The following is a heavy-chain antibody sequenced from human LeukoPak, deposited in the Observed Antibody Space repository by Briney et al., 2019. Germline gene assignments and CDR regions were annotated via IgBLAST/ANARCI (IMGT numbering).Heavy chain of an antibody. V-gene: IGHV3-7*01. CDR3: ARIAYSSSSLDY. Sequence: PGGSLRLSCAASGFTFSNYWMTWVPQAPGKGLEWVANIIRDGSTQYYVDSVKGRFTISSDNAKNSVYLQVNSLTAEDTALYYCARIAYSSSSLDYWGQGTLV. J-gene: IGHJ4*02. CDR2: IIRDGSTQ. CDR1: GFTFSNYW. D-gene: IGHD6-6*01.